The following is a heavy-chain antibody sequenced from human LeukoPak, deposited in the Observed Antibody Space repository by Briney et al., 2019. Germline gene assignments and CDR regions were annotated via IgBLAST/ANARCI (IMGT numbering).Heavy chain of an antibody. CDR2: ISHDGRTK. D-gene: IGHD2-2*01. V-gene: IGHV3-30*04. CDR3: AKDLLRYCSSTSCSRLDY. CDR1: GFNFDNFA. J-gene: IGHJ4*02. Sequence: GGSLRLSCVVSGFNFDNFAMHWVRQPLGKGLEWVAVISHDGRTKYYADPMKGRITISRDNSKNTLYLQMNSLRAEDTAVYYCAKDLLRYCSSTSCSRLDYWGQGTLVTVSS.